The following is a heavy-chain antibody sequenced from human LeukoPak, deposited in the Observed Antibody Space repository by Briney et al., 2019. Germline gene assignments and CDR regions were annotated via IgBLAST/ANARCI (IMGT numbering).Heavy chain of an antibody. Sequence: PSETLSLTCTVSGGSIRSYYWSWFRQPPGKGLEWIAYISNTGSTKYNPSLRSRVTISVDTSKNQFSLKLSSVTAADTAVYYCASAVGDYTFDYWGQGAVVTVSS. CDR2: ISNTGST. V-gene: IGHV4-59*01. CDR3: ASAVGDYTFDY. D-gene: IGHD4-17*01. J-gene: IGHJ4*02. CDR1: GGSIRSYY.